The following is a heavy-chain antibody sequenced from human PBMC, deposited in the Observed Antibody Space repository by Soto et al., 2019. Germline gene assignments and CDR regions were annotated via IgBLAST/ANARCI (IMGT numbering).Heavy chain of an antibody. CDR1: GGSISSSSHY. J-gene: IGHJ5*02. Sequence: PSETLSLTCTVSGGSISSSSHYWGWIRQPPGKGLEWIGEINHSGSTNYNPSLKSRVTISVGTSKNQFSLKLSSVTAADTAVYYCARGHIVVVPAAANTNWFDPWGQGTLVTVS. D-gene: IGHD2-2*01. CDR3: ARGHIVVVPAAANTNWFDP. V-gene: IGHV4-39*07. CDR2: INHSGST.